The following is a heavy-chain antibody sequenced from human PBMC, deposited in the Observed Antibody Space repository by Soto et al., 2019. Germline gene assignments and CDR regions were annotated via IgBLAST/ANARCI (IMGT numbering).Heavy chain of an antibody. CDR1: GFTFSSYA. V-gene: IGHV3-30-3*01. CDR2: ISYDGSNK. CDR3: ARAQHSNYFDY. Sequence: SLKISCAASGFTFSSYAMHWVRQAPGKGLEWVAVISYDGSNKYYADSVKGRFTISRDNSKNTLYLQMNSLRAEDTAVYYCARAQHSNYFDYWGQGTLVTVSS. D-gene: IGHD4-4*01. J-gene: IGHJ4*02.